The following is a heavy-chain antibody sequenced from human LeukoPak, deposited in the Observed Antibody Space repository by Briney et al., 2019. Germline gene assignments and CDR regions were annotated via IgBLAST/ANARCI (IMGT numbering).Heavy chain of an antibody. Sequence: SVKVSCKASGGTFSSYAISWVRQAPEQGLEWMGGIIPIFGTANYAQKFQGRVTVTADESTSTAYMELSSLRSEDTAVYYCATPYSYGFSNAFDIWGQGTMVTVSS. CDR2: IIPIFGTA. V-gene: IGHV1-69*01. J-gene: IGHJ3*02. D-gene: IGHD5-18*01. CDR3: ATPYSYGFSNAFDI. CDR1: GGTFSSYA.